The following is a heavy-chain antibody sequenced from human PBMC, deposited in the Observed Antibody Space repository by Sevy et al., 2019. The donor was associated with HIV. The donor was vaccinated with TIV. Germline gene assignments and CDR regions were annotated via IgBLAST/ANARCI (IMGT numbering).Heavy chain of an antibody. J-gene: IGHJ4*02. CDR3: SRALATAVTPEYYFDY. V-gene: IGHV3-49*03. CDR2: ITRNSYEAYGGTR. D-gene: IGHD2-15*01. Sequence: GGSLRLSCIASGFTFDDYAMSWFRQAPGKGLEWVAFITRNSYEAYGGTREYAASVKNRFTIPRDDSKSIAYLKMKSLKTEDTAMYYCSRALATAVTPEYYFDYWGQGTLVTVSS. CDR1: GFTFDDYA.